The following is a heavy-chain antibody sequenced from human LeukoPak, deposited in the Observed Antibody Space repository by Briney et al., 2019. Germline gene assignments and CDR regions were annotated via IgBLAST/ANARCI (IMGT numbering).Heavy chain of an antibody. CDR1: GYTFTGYY. V-gene: IGHV1-2*02. Sequence: ASVKVSCKASGYTFTGYYMHWVRQAPGQGVEWMGWINPNSGGTNYAQKFQGRVTMTRDTSISTAYMELSRLRSDDTAVYYCAREASSGPHGDYWGQGTLVTVSS. D-gene: IGHD6-19*01. J-gene: IGHJ4*02. CDR3: AREASSGPHGDY. CDR2: INPNSGGT.